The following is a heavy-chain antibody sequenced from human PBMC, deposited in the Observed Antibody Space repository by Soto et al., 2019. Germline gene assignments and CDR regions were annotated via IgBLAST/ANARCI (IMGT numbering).Heavy chain of an antibody. CDR1: GYTFTGYY. V-gene: IGHV1-2*02. J-gene: IGHJ3*01. CDR3: ARGSPTQYYNSSGYYSNDAFEF. D-gene: IGHD3-22*01. Sequence: ASVKFSFKPSGYTFTGYYMHWVRQAPGQGLEWMGWINPDSGAPRYPQKFQGRVTTTRDTSISTVYMELSRLRSDDTAVYYCARGSPTQYYNSSGYYSNDAFEFWGQGSMVTVSS. CDR2: INPDSGAP.